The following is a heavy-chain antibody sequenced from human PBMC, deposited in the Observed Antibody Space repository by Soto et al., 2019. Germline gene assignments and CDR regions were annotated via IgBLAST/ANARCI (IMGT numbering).Heavy chain of an antibody. J-gene: IGHJ6*02. CDR3: ASIAVAGIYYYYYYGMDV. V-gene: IGHV4-39*01. D-gene: IGHD6-19*01. Sequence: SETLSLTCTVSGGSISSSSYYWGWIRQPPGKGLEWIGSIYYSGSTYYNPSLKSRVTISVDTSKNQFSLKLSSVTAADTAVYYCASIAVAGIYYYYYYGMDVWGQGTTVTVSS. CDR2: IYYSGST. CDR1: GGSISSSSYY.